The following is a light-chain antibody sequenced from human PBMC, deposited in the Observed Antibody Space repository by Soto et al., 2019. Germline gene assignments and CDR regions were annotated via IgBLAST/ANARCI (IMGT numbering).Light chain of an antibody. J-gene: IGLJ3*02. CDR1: SGHSTYA. Sequence: QAVVTQSLSASASLGASVKLTCTLSSGHSTYAIAWHQQQPEKGPRYLMNLNSDGSHSKGDGIPDRFSGSSSGTERYLTISSLQSEDEADYYCQTWGTGIWVFGGGTKLTVL. CDR2: LNSDGSH. V-gene: IGLV4-69*01. CDR3: QTWGTGIWV.